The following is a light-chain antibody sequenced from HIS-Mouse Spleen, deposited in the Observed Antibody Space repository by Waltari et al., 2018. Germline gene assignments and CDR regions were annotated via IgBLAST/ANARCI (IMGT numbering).Light chain of an antibody. Sequence: SYELTQPPSVSVSPGQTARITCSGDALPKKYAYWYQQKSGQAPVLVIYEASKRPSGIPGSFSGSSSGPMATLTIMGAKVEDKADSYCYSTESSGNHRVFGGGTKLTVL. V-gene: IGLV3-10*01. CDR1: ALPKKY. CDR3: YSTESSGNHRV. J-gene: IGLJ2*01. CDR2: EAS.